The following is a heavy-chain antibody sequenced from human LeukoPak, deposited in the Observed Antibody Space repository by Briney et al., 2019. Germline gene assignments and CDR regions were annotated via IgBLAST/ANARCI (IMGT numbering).Heavy chain of an antibody. D-gene: IGHD3-16*02. V-gene: IGHV3-49*04. CDR2: IRSKAYGGTT. CDR3: TRGSDVTFGGVIVI. CDR1: GFTFGDYA. J-gene: IGHJ4*02. Sequence: PGRSLRLSCTASGFTFGDYAMSWVRQAPGKGLEWVGFIRSKAYGGTTEYAVSVKGRFTISRDDSKSIAYLQMNSLKTEDTAVYYCTRGSDVTFGGVIVIWGQGTLVTVSS.